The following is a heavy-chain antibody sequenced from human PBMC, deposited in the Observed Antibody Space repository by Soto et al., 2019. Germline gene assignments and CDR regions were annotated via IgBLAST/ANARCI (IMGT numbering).Heavy chain of an antibody. Sequence: SQPLRVPCGVEGGNSRGLGGSWILKPPRKGLEWIGEINHSGSTNYNPSLKSRVTISVDTSKNQFSLKLSSVTAADTAVYYCARGRAIFGVVTNYYYYCMDVWGKGTTVTVSS. D-gene: IGHD3-3*01. CDR3: ARGRAIFGVVTNYYYYCMDV. J-gene: IGHJ6*03. CDR1: GGNSRGLG. CDR2: INHSGST. V-gene: IGHV4-34*01.